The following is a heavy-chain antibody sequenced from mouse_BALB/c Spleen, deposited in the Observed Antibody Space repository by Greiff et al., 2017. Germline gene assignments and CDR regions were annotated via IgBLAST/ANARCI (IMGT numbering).Heavy chain of an antibody. J-gene: IGHJ1*01. CDR3: ARDGGSSYVDWYFDV. D-gene: IGHD1-1*01. CDR2: IWGDGST. Sequence: VQLVESGPGLVAPSQSLSITCTVSGFSLTGYGVNWVRQPPGKGLEWLGMIWGDGSTDYNSALKSRLSISKDNSKSQVFLKMNSLQTDDTARYYCARDGGSSYVDWYFDVWGAGTTVTVSS. CDR1: GFSLTGYG. V-gene: IGHV2-6-7*01.